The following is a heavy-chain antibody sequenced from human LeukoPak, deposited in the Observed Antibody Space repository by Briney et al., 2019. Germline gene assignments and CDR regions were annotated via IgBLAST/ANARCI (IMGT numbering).Heavy chain of an antibody. CDR1: GFTVSSNY. D-gene: IGHD4-17*01. V-gene: IGHV3-66*02. Sequence: GGSLRLSCAASGFTVSSNYMSWVRQAPGKGLEWVSIIYSAGSTYYADSVKGRFTISRDNSKNTVYLQMKSLRAEDTAVYYCARNGGYGDYVIGWGQGTLVTVSS. CDR3: ARNGGYGDYVIG. J-gene: IGHJ4*02. CDR2: IYSAGST.